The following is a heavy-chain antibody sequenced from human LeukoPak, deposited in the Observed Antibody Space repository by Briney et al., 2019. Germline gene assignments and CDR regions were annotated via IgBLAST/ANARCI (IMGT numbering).Heavy chain of an antibody. D-gene: IGHD4-23*01. CDR1: GGSISSYS. V-gene: IGHV4-4*07. J-gene: IGHJ5*01. CDR3: ARVGGYYNWFDF. CDR2: IYTSGST. Sequence: SETLSLTCTVSGGSISSYSWSWIRQPAGKGLEWIGRIYTSGSTNYNPSLQSRVTMSVDTSKNQFSLNLSSVTAADTAVYYCARVGGYYNWFDFWGQGTLVTVS.